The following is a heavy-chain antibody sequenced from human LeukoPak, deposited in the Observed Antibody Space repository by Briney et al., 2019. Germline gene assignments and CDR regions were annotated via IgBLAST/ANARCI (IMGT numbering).Heavy chain of an antibody. CDR1: GGSFSGYY. Sequence: PSETLSLTCAVYGGSFSGYYWSWIRQPPGKGLEWIGEINHSGSTNYNPSLKSPVTISVDTSKNQFSLKLSSVTAADTAVYYCARLGYDSGSSFFDYWGQGTLVTVSS. D-gene: IGHD3-22*01. CDR2: INHSGST. CDR3: ARLGYDSGSSFFDY. V-gene: IGHV4-34*01. J-gene: IGHJ4*02.